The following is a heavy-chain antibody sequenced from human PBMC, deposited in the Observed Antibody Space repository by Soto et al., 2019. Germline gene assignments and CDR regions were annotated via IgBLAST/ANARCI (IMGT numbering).Heavy chain of an antibody. V-gene: IGHV3-9*01. D-gene: IGHD3-22*01. CDR2: ISWNSANI. CDR3: AKMVTWDSSGYYQGGFDC. Sequence: EMHLVESGGGLVQPGRSLTISCAASGFTFEDYAMHWVRHTPGKGLEWVSGISWNSANIIYADAVKGRFTISRDNAKNSLYLQMNSLRPEDTALYYCAKMVTWDSSGYYQGGFDCWGQGTLVTVSS. CDR1: GFTFEDYA. J-gene: IGHJ4*02.